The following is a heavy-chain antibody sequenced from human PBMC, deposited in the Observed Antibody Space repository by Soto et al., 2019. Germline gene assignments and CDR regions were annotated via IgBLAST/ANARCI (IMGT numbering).Heavy chain of an antibody. D-gene: IGHD1-1*01. CDR1: GFTFTGYS. CDR2: ISGTGYNT. CDR3: ARILSDHWDEFFFDY. Sequence: VQVLESGGDLVQPGGSLRLSCAASGFTFTGYSMSWVRQSPGKGLGCVSGISGTGYNTYYVDNVQGRFSISRYNSKNTLYLQMDSMRAEVTSLFYYARILSDHWDEFFFDYWGLGTLVTVSS. J-gene: IGHJ4*02. V-gene: IGHV3-23*01.